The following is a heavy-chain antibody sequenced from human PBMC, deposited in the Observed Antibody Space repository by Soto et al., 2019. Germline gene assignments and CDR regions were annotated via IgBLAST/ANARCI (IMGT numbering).Heavy chain of an antibody. CDR2: ISGSGGST. J-gene: IGHJ5*02. Sequence: GGSLRLSCAASGFTFSSYSMNWVRQAPGKGLEWVSAISGSGGSTYYADSVKGRFTISRDNSKNTLYLQMNSLRAEDTAVYYCAKGVSVGGSSSWFLDWFDPWGQGTLVTVSS. CDR1: GFTFSSYS. V-gene: IGHV3-23*01. D-gene: IGHD6-13*01. CDR3: AKGVSVGGSSSWFLDWFDP.